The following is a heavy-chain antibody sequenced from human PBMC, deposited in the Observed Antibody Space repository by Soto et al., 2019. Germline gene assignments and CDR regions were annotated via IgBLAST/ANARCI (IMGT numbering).Heavy chain of an antibody. Sequence: GESLKISCKGSGFGFSSFWIAWVRQVPGKGLEWMGIIYPGDSVIRYSPSFQGQVTISADKSTSTAYLQWRSLKASDTAVYFCARSSSLTTVANWGQGTQVTVSS. D-gene: IGHD4-17*01. J-gene: IGHJ4*02. CDR2: IYPGDSVI. CDR3: ARSSSLTTVAN. CDR1: GFGFSSFW. V-gene: IGHV5-51*01.